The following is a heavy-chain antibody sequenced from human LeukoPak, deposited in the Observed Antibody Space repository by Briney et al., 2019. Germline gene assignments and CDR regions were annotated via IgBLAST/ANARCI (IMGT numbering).Heavy chain of an antibody. J-gene: IGHJ3*02. CDR2: INPNSGGT. CDR1: GYTFTGYY. V-gene: IGHV1-2*02. Sequence: ASVKVSCKASGYTFTGYYMHCVRHAPGQGLEWMGWINPNSGGTNYAQKFQGSVTMTRDTSISTAYMELSRLRSDDTAVYYCARGYILNDAFDIWGQGTMVTVSS. D-gene: IGHD5-12*01. CDR3: ARGYILNDAFDI.